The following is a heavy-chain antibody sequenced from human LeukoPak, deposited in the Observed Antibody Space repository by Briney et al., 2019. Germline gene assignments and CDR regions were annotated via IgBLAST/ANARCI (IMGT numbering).Heavy chain of an antibody. D-gene: IGHD2-15*01. J-gene: IGHJ4*02. V-gene: IGHV4-4*07. CDR3: ARVLGYCSGDNCYLDH. CDR1: GGSISSYY. Sequence: SETLSLTCTVSGGSISSYYWSWIRQPAGKGLEGIGRIYPSGSTNYNPSLKSQVTQSVDRSNNQFSLKLSSVNAADTAVYYGARVLGYCSGDNCYLDHWGQGILVTV. CDR2: IYPSGST.